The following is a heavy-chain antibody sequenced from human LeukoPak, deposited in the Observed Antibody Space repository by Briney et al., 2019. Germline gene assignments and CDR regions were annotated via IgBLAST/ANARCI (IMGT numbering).Heavy chain of an antibody. CDR1: GYTFTSNY. Sequence: ASVKVSCKAFGYTFTSNYMHWVRQAPGQGPEWMGVISPSGGSTTYAQKFQGRVTITRNTSISTAYMELGSLRSEDTAVYYCARGSSGHYWGQGTLVTVSS. J-gene: IGHJ4*02. CDR3: ARGSSGHY. D-gene: IGHD6-19*01. CDR2: ISPSGGST. V-gene: IGHV1-46*01.